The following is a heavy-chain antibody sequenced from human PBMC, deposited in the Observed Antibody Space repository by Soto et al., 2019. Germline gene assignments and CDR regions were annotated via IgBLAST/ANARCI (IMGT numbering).Heavy chain of an antibody. CDR1: GXTLTELS. V-gene: IGHV1-24*01. D-gene: IGHD3-9*01. J-gene: IGHJ3*02. Sequence: ASVKVSCKVSGXTLTELSMHWVRQAPGKGLEWMGGFDPEDGETIYAQKFQGRVTMTEDTSTDTAYMELSSLRSEDTAVYYCARYHPYYDIFTGWRAFDIWGQGTMVTVSS. CDR2: FDPEDGET. CDR3: ARYHPYYDIFTGWRAFDI.